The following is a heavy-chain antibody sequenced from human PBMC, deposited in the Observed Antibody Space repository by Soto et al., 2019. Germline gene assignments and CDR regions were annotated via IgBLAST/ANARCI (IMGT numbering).Heavy chain of an antibody. D-gene: IGHD3-22*01. CDR2: IWYDGSNK. V-gene: IGHV3-33*01. J-gene: IGHJ4*02. CDR1: GFTFSSYG. CDR3: ARDERDYYDSSGYYNY. Sequence: GGSLRLSCAASGFTFSSYGMHWVRQAPGKGLEWVAVIWYDGSNKYYADSVKGRFTISRDNSKNTLYLQMNSLRAEDTAVYYCARDERDYYDSSGYYNYWGQGTLVTVSS.